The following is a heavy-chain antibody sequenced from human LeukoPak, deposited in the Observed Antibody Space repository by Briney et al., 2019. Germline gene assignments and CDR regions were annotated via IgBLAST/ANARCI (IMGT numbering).Heavy chain of an antibody. CDR2: MNPNSGNT. Sequence: GASVKVSCKASGYTFTSYDINWVRQATGQGLEWMGWMNPNSGNTGYAQKFQGRVTITRNTSISTAYMELSSLRSEDTAVYYCARGIVAGLRYYYYGMDAWGQGTTVTVSS. J-gene: IGHJ6*02. CDR1: GYTFTSYD. CDR3: ARGIVAGLRYYYYGMDA. D-gene: IGHD5-12*01. V-gene: IGHV1-8*01.